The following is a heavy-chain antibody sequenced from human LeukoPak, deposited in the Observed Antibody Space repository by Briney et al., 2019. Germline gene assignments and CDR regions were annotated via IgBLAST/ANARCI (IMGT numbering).Heavy chain of an antibody. Sequence: SVTVSCKASGGTFSSYTISWVRQAPGQGLEWMGRIIPILGIANYAQKFQGRVTITADKSTSTAYMELSSLRSEDTAVYYCARDVTMVRGVITTYYFDYWGQGTLVTVSS. D-gene: IGHD3-10*01. CDR2: IIPILGIA. CDR1: GGTFSSYT. V-gene: IGHV1-69*04. CDR3: ARDVTMVRGVITTYYFDY. J-gene: IGHJ4*02.